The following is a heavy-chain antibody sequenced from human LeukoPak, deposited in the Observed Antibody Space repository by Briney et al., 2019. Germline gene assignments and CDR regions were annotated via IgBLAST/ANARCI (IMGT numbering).Heavy chain of an antibody. CDR3: ATNLWRPVAGTS. D-gene: IGHD6-19*01. J-gene: IGHJ4*02. CDR2: ISAYNGNT. V-gene: IGHV1-18*01. CDR1: GYTFTSYG. Sequence: GASVKVSCKASGYTFTSYGISWVRQAPGQELEWMGWISAYNGNTNYAQKLQGRVTMTTDTSTSTAYMELRSLRSDDTAVYYCATNLWRPVAGTSWGQGTLVTVSS.